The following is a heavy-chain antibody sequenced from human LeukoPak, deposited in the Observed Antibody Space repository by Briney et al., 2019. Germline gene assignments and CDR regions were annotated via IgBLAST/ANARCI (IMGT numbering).Heavy chain of an antibody. CDR3: ASIGSSGSSSGWNH. V-gene: IGHV3-74*01. CDR1: GFTFSSYW. D-gene: IGHD1-26*01. J-gene: IGHJ5*02. Sequence: GGSLRLSCAASGFTFSSYWMHWVRQAPRKGLVWVSRINSDGSGTAYADSVKGRFTISRDNANNTLYLQMNSLRAEDTAVYYCASIGSSGSSSGWNHWGQGILVTVSS. CDR2: INSDGSGT.